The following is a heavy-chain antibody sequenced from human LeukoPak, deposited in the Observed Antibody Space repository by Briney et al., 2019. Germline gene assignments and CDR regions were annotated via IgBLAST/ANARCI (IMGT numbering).Heavy chain of an antibody. CDR2: IIPIFGTA. J-gene: IGHJ6*02. CDR3: ARDGELGYYYGMDV. Sequence: LVIDSCKASGGTFSSYAISGVRRAPGQGLEGMGGIIPIFGTANYAQKFQGRVTITADEATSTAYMELSSLRSEDTAVYDCARDGELGYYYGMDVWGQGTTVTVSS. V-gene: IGHV1-69*13. CDR1: GGTFSSYA. D-gene: IGHD2-21*01.